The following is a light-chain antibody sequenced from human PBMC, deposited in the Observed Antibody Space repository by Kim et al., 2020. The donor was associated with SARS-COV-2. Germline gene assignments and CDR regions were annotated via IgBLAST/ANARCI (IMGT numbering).Light chain of an antibody. Sequence: QSVLTQPPSVSEAPWQRVTISCSGSSSNIGNNAVEWYQHLPGKAPKLVIYYDDLLPSGVSDRFSGSKSGTSASLAISGLQSEDEADYYCATWDDSLNGPVFGGGTQLTVL. CDR3: ATWDDSLNGPV. CDR1: SSNIGNNA. J-gene: IGLJ2*01. V-gene: IGLV1-36*01. CDR2: YDD.